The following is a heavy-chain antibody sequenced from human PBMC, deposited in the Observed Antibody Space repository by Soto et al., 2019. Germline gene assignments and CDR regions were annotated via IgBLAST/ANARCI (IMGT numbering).Heavy chain of an antibody. CDR3: ARVDTAMGGFDY. J-gene: IGHJ4*02. D-gene: IGHD5-18*01. Sequence: SETLSLTCTVSGGSISSYYWSWIRQPPGKGLEWIGYIYYSGSTNYTPSPKSRVTISVDTSKNQFSLKLSSVTAADTAVYYCARVDTAMGGFDYWGQGTLVT. V-gene: IGHV4-59*01. CDR1: GGSISSYY. CDR2: IYYSGST.